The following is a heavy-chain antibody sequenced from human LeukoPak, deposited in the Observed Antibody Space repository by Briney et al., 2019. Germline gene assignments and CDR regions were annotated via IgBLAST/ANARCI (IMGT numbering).Heavy chain of an antibody. CDR3: ARDPYYGDYVV. Sequence: PGGSLRLSCAASGFTFSTYEVNWVRQAPGKGLEWVSYISSSGSTIYYTDSVKGRFTISRDNAKNSLYLQMSSLRAEDTAVYYCARDPYYGDYVVWGQGTLVTVSS. V-gene: IGHV3-48*03. CDR1: GFTFSTYE. D-gene: IGHD4-17*01. CDR2: ISSSGSTI. J-gene: IGHJ4*02.